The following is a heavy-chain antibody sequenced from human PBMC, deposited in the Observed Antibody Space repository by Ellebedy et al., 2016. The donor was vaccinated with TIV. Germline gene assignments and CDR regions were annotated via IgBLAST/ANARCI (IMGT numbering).Heavy chain of an antibody. D-gene: IGHD3-9*01. J-gene: IGHJ6*02. Sequence: PGGSLRLSCAASGFSVSSNYMSWVRQAPGKGLEWVSISYSGGNTYYADSVKGRFTISRHNSKNTLYLQMNSLRAEDTAVYYCAKGHYDFLTGPMDVWGQGTTVTVSS. CDR3: AKGHYDFLTGPMDV. V-gene: IGHV3-53*04. CDR1: GFSVSSNY. CDR2: SYSGGNT.